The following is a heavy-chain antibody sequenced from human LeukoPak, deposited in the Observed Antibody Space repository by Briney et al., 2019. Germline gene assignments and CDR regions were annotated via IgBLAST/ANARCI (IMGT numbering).Heavy chain of an antibody. CDR3: ARGGTMVRGVILDP. J-gene: IGHJ5*02. D-gene: IGHD3-10*01. CDR2: IYYSGST. V-gene: IGHV4-39*07. Sequence: SETLSLTCTVSGGSISSSSYYWGWIRRPPGKGLEWIGSIYYSGSTYYNPSLKSRVTISVDTSKNQFSLKLSSVTAADTAVYYCARGGTMVRGVILDPWGQGTLVTVSS. CDR1: GGSISSSSYY.